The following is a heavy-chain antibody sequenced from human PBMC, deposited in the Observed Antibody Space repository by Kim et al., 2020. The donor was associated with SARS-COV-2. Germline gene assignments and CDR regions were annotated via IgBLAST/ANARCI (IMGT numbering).Heavy chain of an antibody. CDR3: AKNMYGSNCYVRGMDF. CDR2: ISGTDTNK. Sequence: GGSLRLSCAASGFTFSLYSMTWVRQAPGKGLEWVSGISGTDTNKYHVGSVRGRLTISRDNSKNTLYLRMNNLKVEDTAIYFCAKNMYGSNCYVRGMDFWGQGTTVTVSS. CDR1: GFTFSLYS. D-gene: IGHD4-4*01. J-gene: IGHJ6*02. V-gene: IGHV3-23*01.